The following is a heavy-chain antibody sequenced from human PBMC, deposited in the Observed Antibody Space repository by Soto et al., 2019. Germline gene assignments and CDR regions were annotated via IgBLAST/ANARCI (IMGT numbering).Heavy chain of an antibody. Sequence: SETLSLTCAVYGGSFSGYYWSWIRQPPGKGLEWIGEINHSGSTNYNPSLKSRVTISVDTSKNQFSLKLSSVTAADTAVYYCARDRRLVRGYFDYWGQGTLVTVSS. V-gene: IGHV4-34*09. J-gene: IGHJ4*02. CDR2: INHSGST. CDR1: GGSFSGYY. CDR3: ARDRRLVRGYFDY. D-gene: IGHD6-19*01.